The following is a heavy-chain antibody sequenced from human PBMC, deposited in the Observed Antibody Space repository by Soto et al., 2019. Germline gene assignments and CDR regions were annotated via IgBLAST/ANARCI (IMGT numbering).Heavy chain of an antibody. V-gene: IGHV4-34*01. Sequence: QVQLQQWGAGLLKPSETLSLTCAVYGGSFSGYDWSWIRQPPGKGLEWIGEINHSGSTNYNPSLKSRVTISVDTSKNQFSLKLSSVTAADTAVYYCASGKKHARVGMDYWGQGTLVTVSS. J-gene: IGHJ4*02. CDR1: GGSFSGYD. CDR2: INHSGST. CDR3: ASGKKHARVGMDY. D-gene: IGHD1-26*01.